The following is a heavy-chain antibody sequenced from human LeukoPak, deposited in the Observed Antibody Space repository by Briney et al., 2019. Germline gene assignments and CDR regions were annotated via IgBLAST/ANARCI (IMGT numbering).Heavy chain of an antibody. CDR2: MNLNTGAT. CDR1: GYTFTGYY. Sequence: ASVKVSCKPSGYTFTGYYLHWVRQAPGPALEWMGWMNLNTGATAYAQNVQGRVAMSRDTSIDTAYMDLSSLTSDDTAVYYCARDRVGSGWPRPWYFEFWGQGTLVTVSS. CDR3: ARDRVGSGWPRPWYFEF. V-gene: IGHV1-2*02. D-gene: IGHD6-19*01. J-gene: IGHJ4*02.